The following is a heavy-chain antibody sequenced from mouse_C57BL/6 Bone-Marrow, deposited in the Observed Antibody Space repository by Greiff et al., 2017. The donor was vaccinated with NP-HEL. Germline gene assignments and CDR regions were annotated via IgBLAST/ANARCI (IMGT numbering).Heavy chain of an antibody. D-gene: IGHD1-1*01. V-gene: IGHV2-2*01. CDR2: IWSGGST. CDR1: GFSLTSYG. J-gene: IGHJ1*03. Sequence: QVQLQQSGPGLVQPSQSLSITCTVSGFSLTSYGVHWVRQSPGKGLEWLGVIWSGGSTDYNAAFISRLSISKDNSKSQVFFKMNSLQADDTAIYYCARNGITTVPHWYFDVWGTGTTVTVSS. CDR3: ARNGITTVPHWYFDV.